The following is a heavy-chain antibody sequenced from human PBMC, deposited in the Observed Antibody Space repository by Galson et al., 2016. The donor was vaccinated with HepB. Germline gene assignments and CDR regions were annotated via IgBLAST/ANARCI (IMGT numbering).Heavy chain of an antibody. Sequence: SETLSLTCGVYGASLSGYYWSWIRQAPGRGLEWIGEINQRGDTNYNPSLKSRDTISIDTSKNQFSLQLTSVTAADTAVYYCARGGGAYANSWRGDWGQGTLVTVSS. V-gene: IGHV4-34*01. CDR2: INQRGDT. CDR3: ARGGGAYANSWRGD. CDR1: GASLSGYY. D-gene: IGHD6-13*01. J-gene: IGHJ4*02.